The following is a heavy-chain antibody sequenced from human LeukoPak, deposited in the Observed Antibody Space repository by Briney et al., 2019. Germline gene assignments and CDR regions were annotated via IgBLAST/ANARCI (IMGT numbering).Heavy chain of an antibody. CDR2: ISSSSDDI. J-gene: IGHJ4*02. D-gene: IGHD3-9*01. CDR1: GFTFSTYS. CDR3: ARGDDILTGYYGFDS. V-gene: IGHV3-21*01. Sequence: GGSLRLSCAASGFTFSTYSLNWVRQAPGKGLEWVSSISSSSDDIHYIDSVKGRFTISRDNAKNSLFLQMNSLKAEDTAVYYCARGDDILTGYYGFDSWGQGTLVSVSS.